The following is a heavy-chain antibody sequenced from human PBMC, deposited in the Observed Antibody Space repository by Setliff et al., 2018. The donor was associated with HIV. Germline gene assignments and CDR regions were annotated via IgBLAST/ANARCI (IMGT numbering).Heavy chain of an antibody. D-gene: IGHD3-3*01. J-gene: IGHJ6*03. V-gene: IGHV4-34*01. Sequence: PSETLSLTCAVYGGSFSNYYWSWIRQLPGKGLERIGEINHSGSTNYNPSLKSRVTISVDTSKSQFSLNLTSVTAADTAVYYCARGLSITVFGVVRTGYYMGVWGKGTTVTVSS. CDR3: ARGLSITVFGVVRTGYYMGV. CDR1: GGSFSNYY. CDR2: INHSGST.